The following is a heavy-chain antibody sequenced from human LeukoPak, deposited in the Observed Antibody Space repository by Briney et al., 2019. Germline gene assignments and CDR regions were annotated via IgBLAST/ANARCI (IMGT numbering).Heavy chain of an antibody. CDR3: ARHLSVDRSSSRWFDP. J-gene: IGHJ5*02. CDR2: SYPGNSDT. D-gene: IGHD6-6*01. CDR1: GYSFTNYW. Sequence: GGSLKISCKGSGYSFTNYWIGWVRQIPGIGLEWMGISYPGNSDTRYSPSFQGQVTFSADKSISTAYLQWSSLKASDTAMYYCARHLSVDRSSSRWFDPWGQGTLVTVSS. V-gene: IGHV5-51*01.